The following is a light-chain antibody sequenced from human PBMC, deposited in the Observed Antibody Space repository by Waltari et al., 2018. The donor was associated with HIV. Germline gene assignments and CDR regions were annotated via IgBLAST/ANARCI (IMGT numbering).Light chain of an antibody. J-gene: IGKJ2*01. CDR1: QSITNY. V-gene: IGKV1-39*01. CDR2: AAS. Sequence: DIQMTQSASSLSASVGDRVTITCRSSQSITNYFNWYQQKPGKAPNLLIYAASSLQSGVPARFSGSGSGTDCTLTISSLQPEDVATYDCQQSHSSSSTFGQGTKVEIK. CDR3: QQSHSSSST.